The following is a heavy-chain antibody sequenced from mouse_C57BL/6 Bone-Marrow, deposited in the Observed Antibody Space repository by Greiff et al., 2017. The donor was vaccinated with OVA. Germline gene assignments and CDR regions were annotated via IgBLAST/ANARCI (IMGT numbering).Heavy chain of an antibody. D-gene: IGHD6-5*01. CDR2: IYPSDSET. J-gene: IGHJ4*01. CDR1: GYTFTSYW. CDR3: ACSAYHCRYYCDMDY. Sequence: QVQLKESGAELVRPGSSVKLSCKASGYTFTSYWMDWVKQRPGQGLEWIGNIYPSDSETHYNPKFKDKATLTVDKSSSTAYLQLSSLTSEDSAVYSCACSAYHCRYYCDMDYWGQGTSVTVSS. V-gene: IGHV1-61*01.